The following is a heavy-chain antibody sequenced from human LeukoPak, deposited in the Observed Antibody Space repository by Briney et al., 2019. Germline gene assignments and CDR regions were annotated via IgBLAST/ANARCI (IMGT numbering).Heavy chain of an antibody. Sequence: ASVKVSCKASGGTFSSYAINWVRQAPGQGLEWMGGIIPIFGTANYAQKFQGRVTITTDESTSTAYMELSSLRSEDTAVYYCARGPELERFDYWGQGTMVTVSS. D-gene: IGHD1-1*01. CDR3: ARGPELERFDY. CDR1: GGTFSSYA. J-gene: IGHJ4*02. V-gene: IGHV1-69*05. CDR2: IIPIFGTA.